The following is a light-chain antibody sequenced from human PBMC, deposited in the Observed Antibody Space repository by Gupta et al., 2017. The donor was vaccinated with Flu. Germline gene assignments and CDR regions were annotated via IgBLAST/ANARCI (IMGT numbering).Light chain of an antibody. CDR3: QQRSDWPLT. CDR2: DAS. J-gene: IGKJ4*01. Sequence: EIVLTQSPATLSLSPRERATLPCRASQSVSSYLAWYQQKPGQAPRLLIYDASNRATGIPARFSGSGSGTDFTLTISILEPEDFAVYYCQQRSDWPLTFGGGTKLEIK. V-gene: IGKV3-11*01. CDR1: QSVSSY.